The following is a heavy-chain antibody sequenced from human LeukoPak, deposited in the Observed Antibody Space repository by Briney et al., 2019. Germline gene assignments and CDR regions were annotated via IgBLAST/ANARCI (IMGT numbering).Heavy chain of an antibody. CDR3: ATISSGWYWGTVFFDPF. J-gene: IGHJ4*02. Sequence: SETLSLTCAVSGGSISSSNWWSWVRQPPGKGLEWIGEIYHSGSTNYNPSLKSRVTISVDKSKNQFSLKLSSVTAADTAVYYCATISSGWYWGTVFFDPFWGQGTLVTVSS. CDR1: GGSISSSNW. D-gene: IGHD6-19*01. CDR2: IYHSGST. V-gene: IGHV4-4*02.